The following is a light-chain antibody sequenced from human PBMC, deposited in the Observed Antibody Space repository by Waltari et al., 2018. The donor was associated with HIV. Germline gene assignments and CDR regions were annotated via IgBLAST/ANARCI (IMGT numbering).Light chain of an antibody. CDR3: QQYNNWPLT. J-gene: IGKJ4*01. V-gene: IGKV3-15*01. CDR1: QSVSSN. CDR2: GAS. Sequence: EIVMTQSPATLSVSPGERATLSCRASQSVSSNLAWYQQKPGQAPRLLIYGASTRATVFPARFNGSGSGTEFTLTISSLQSEDFAVYYCQQYNNWPLTFGGGTKVEIK.